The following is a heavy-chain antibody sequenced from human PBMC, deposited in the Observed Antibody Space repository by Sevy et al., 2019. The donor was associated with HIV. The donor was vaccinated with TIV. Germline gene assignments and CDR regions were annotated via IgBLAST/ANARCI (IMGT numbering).Heavy chain of an antibody. J-gene: IGHJ4*02. CDR3: AAWYYYGNVGDYPSFHY. CDR2: IVVGSGNT. CDR1: GFSFTNSA. D-gene: IGHD2-21*01. V-gene: IGHV1-58*01. Sequence: ASVKVSCEASGFSFTNSAVQWVRQARGQRLEWIGWIVVGSGNTDYAQKLQDRVTITRDMSTSTAYMELSSLRSEDTAVYYCAAWYYYGNVGDYPSFHYWGQGTLVTVSS.